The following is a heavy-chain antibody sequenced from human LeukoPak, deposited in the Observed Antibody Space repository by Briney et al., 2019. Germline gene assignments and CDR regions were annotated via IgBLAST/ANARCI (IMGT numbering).Heavy chain of an antibody. CDR2: IIPIFGTA. D-gene: IGHD6-13*01. CDR3: ARGGSPSIAAAGTVLQTFDY. Sequence: SVKVSCMASGGTFSSYAISWVRQAPGQGLEWMGGIIPIFGTANYAQKFQGRVTITADESTSTAYMELSSLRSEDTAVYYCARGGSPSIAAAGTVLQTFDYWGQGTLVTVSS. V-gene: IGHV1-69*01. J-gene: IGHJ4*02. CDR1: GGTFSSYA.